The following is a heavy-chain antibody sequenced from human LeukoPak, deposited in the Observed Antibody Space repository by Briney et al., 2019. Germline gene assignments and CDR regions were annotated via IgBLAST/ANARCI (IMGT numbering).Heavy chain of an antibody. CDR3: ARGGIPAAISMNWFDP. CDR1: GGSISSYY. V-gene: IGHV4-4*07. Sequence: PSETLSPTCTVSGGSISSYYWSWIRQPAGKGLEWIGRIYTSGITSYNPSFKSRVTMSVDTSKNQFSLKLISVTAADTAVNYCARGGIPAAISMNWFDPWGQGTLVTVSS. D-gene: IGHD2-2*01. J-gene: IGHJ5*02. CDR2: IYTSGIT.